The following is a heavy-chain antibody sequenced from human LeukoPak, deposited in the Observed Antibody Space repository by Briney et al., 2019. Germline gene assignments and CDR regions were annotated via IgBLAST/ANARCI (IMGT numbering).Heavy chain of an antibody. V-gene: IGHV3-21*01. J-gene: IGHJ4*01. CDR3: ARVGYCSGGSCYLFDY. CDR2: ISSSSSYI. Sequence: TGGSLRLSCAASGFTFSSYSMNWVRQAPGKGLEWVSSISSSSSYIYYADSVKGRFTISRDNAKNSLYLQMNSLRAEDTAVYYCARVGYCSGGSCYLFDYWGHGTLVTVSS. D-gene: IGHD2-15*01. CDR1: GFTFSSYS.